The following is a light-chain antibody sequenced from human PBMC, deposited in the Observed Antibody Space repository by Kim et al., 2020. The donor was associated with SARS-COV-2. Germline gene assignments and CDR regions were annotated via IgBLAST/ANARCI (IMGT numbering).Light chain of an antibody. Sequence: DIQLTQSPSFLSASVGDRVTITCRASRGIRTNLAWYQQKPGKAPELLMYSASALQSGVPSRFSGSGSGTEITLTINSLQPEDLATYYCQQLNAYPLTFGGGTKVDIK. J-gene: IGKJ4*01. V-gene: IGKV1-9*01. CDR3: QQLNAYPLT. CDR1: RGIRTN. CDR2: SAS.